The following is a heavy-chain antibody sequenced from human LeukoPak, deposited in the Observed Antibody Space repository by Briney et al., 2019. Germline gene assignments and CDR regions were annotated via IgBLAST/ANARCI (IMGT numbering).Heavy chain of an antibody. V-gene: IGHV3-30*04. CDR3: AKDQAYYYGSEHAFDI. CDR1: GFTFSSYA. CDR2: ISYDGSNK. D-gene: IGHD3-10*01. J-gene: IGHJ3*02. Sequence: GGSLRLSCAASGFTFSSYAMHWVRQAPGKGLEWVAVISYDGSNKYYADSVKGRFTISRDNSKNTLYLQMNSLRAEGTAVYYCAKDQAYYYGSEHAFDIWGQGTMVTVSS.